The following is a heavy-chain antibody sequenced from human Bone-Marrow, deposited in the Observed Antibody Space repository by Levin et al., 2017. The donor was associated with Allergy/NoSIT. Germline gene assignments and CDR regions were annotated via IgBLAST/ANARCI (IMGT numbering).Heavy chain of an antibody. CDR3: AKVRFYYFFMDV. CDR2: ISGSGAST. D-gene: IGHD3-10*01. V-gene: IGHV3-23*01. CDR1: GLTFTNHA. J-gene: IGHJ6*03. Sequence: PGGSLRLSCAVSGLTFTNHAMTWVRQAPGKGLEWVSAISGSGASTYYADSVKGRFTISRDDSKNTLYLQMNSLRAEDTAIYYCAKVRFYYFFMDVWGRGTTVTVSS.